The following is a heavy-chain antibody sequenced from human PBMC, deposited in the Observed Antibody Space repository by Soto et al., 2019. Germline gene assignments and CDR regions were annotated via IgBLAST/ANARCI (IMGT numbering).Heavy chain of an antibody. V-gene: IGHV5-51*01. CDR3: ATDLYYYGSGSYQYFQH. CDR1: GYSFTSYW. Sequence: GESLKISCKGSGYSFTSYWIGWVRQMPGKGLEWMGIIYPGDSDTRYSPSFQGQVTISADKSISTAYLQWSSLKASDTAMYYCATDLYYYGSGSYQYFQHWGQGTLVTVPS. CDR2: IYPGDSDT. J-gene: IGHJ1*01. D-gene: IGHD3-10*01.